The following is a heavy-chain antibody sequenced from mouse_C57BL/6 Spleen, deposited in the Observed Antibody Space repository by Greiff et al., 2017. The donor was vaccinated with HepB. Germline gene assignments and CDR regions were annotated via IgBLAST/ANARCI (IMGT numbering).Heavy chain of an antibody. V-gene: IGHV1-69*01. CDR2: IDPYDSYT. J-gene: IGHJ2*01. CDR3: ARKQDYFDY. CDR1: GYTFTSYW. Sequence: QVQLQQPGAELVMPGASVKLSCKASGYTFTSYWMHWVKQRPGQGLEWIGEIDPYDSYTNYNQKLKGKSTLTVDKSSSTAYMQLSSLTSEDSAVYYCARKQDYFDYWGQGTTLTVSS.